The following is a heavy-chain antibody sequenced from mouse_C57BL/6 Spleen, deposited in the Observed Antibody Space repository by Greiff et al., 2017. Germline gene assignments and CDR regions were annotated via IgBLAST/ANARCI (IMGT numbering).Heavy chain of an antibody. CDR1: GYSITSGYY. CDR3: AREVRSGYFDV. CDR2: ISYDGSN. V-gene: IGHV3-6*01. D-gene: IGHD2-12*01. Sequence: VQLQQSGPGLVKPSQSLSLTCSVTGYSITSGYYWNWIRQFPGNKLEWMGYISYDGSNNYNPSLKNRISITRDTSKNQFFLKLNSVTTEDTATYYCAREVRSGYFDVWGTGTTVTVSS. J-gene: IGHJ1*03.